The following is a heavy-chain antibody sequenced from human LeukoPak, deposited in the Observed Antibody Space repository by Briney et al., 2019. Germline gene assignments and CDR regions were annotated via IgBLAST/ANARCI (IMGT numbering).Heavy chain of an antibody. CDR3: ARDGVPYYYDSSGYYGV. J-gene: IGHJ4*02. CDR2: ISSSSSTI. D-gene: IGHD3-22*01. Sequence: GGSLRLSCAASGFTFSSYSMNWVRQAPGKGLEWVSYISSSSSTIYYADSVKGRFTISRDNAKNSLYLQMNSLRAEDTAVYYCARDGVPYYYDSSGYYGVWGQGTLVTVSS. CDR1: GFTFSSYS. V-gene: IGHV3-48*04.